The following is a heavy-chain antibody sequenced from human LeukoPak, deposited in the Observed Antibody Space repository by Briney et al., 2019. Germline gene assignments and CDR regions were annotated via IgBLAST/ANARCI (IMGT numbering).Heavy chain of an antibody. CDR2: LYYSGNT. V-gene: IGHV4-39*01. CDR3: ARCNRFDWLRRQFYFDY. D-gene: IGHD3-9*01. CDR1: GGSISSSSYY. J-gene: IGHJ4*02. Sequence: NPSETLSLTCTVSGGSISSSSYYWGWIRQPPGKGLEWIGSLYYSGNTYYNPSLKSRVTISVDTSKNQFSLKLSSVTAADTAVYYCARCNRFDWLRRQFYFDYWGQGTRVTVSS.